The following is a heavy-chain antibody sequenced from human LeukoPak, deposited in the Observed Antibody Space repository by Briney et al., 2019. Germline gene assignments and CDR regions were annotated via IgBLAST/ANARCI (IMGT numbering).Heavy chain of an antibody. J-gene: IGHJ4*02. CDR2: IIPILGIA. D-gene: IGHD6-19*01. CDR3: VRDSYSSGWGDPDY. Sequence: ASVKVSCKASGGTFSSYAISWVRQAPGQGLEWMGRIIPILGIANYAQKFQGRVTITADKSTSTAYMELSSLRSEDTAVYYCVRDSYSSGWGDPDYWGQGTLVTVSS. CDR1: GGTFSSYA. V-gene: IGHV1-69*04.